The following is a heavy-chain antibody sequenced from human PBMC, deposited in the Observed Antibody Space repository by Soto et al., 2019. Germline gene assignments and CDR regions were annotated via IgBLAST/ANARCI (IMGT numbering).Heavy chain of an antibody. J-gene: IGHJ6*02. CDR2: IYYSGST. Sequence: QVQLQESGPGLVKPSETLSLTCTVSGASVSSGSYYWSWIRPPPGKGLEWIGYIYYSGSTKYNPSLKSRVTISVDTSKNQFALKLSSVTAADTAVYYCATSGDSSSGHYYYGMDVWGQGTTVTVSS. V-gene: IGHV4-61*01. CDR3: ATSGDSSSGHYYYGMDV. CDR1: GASVSSGSYY. D-gene: IGHD6-13*01.